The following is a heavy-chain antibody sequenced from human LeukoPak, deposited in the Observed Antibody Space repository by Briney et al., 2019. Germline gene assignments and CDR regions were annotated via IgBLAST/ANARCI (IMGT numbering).Heavy chain of an antibody. CDR2: ISGSGGST. Sequence: PGGSLRLSCAASGFAFSSYAMTWVRQAPGKGLEWVSVISGSGGSTYYADSVKGRFTISRDNSKKTLYLQMNSLGTEDTAVYYCAKGSITVAGTSGYFQHWGQGTLVTVSS. J-gene: IGHJ1*01. CDR3: AKGSITVAGTSGYFQH. D-gene: IGHD6-19*01. V-gene: IGHV3-23*01. CDR1: GFAFSSYA.